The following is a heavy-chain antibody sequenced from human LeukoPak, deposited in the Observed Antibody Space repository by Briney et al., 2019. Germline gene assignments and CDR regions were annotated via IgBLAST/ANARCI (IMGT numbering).Heavy chain of an antibody. Sequence: SETLSLTSTVSAGSISAYYWGWLRQAPGKGLEWIGYICYSGSTNYNPSLKSRVTITVDTSKNQFSLKLSSVTAADTAVYYCARARVWYSSGWRAFDIWGQGTMVTVSS. V-gene: IGHV4-59*01. CDR2: ICYSGST. D-gene: IGHD6-19*01. J-gene: IGHJ3*02. CDR3: ARARVWYSSGWRAFDI. CDR1: AGSISAYY.